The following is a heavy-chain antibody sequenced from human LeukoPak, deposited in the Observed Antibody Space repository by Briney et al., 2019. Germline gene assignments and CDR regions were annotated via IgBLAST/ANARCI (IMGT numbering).Heavy chain of an antibody. J-gene: IGHJ3*02. CDR2: IKSKTDGGTT. D-gene: IGHD5-18*01. Sequence: GGSLRLSCAASGFTFSSYAMSWVRQAPGKGLEWVGRIKSKTDGGTTDYAAPVKGRFTISRDDSKNTLYLQMNSLKTEDTAVYYCTTDPDPARDAFDIWGQGTMVTVSS. CDR1: GFTFSSYA. V-gene: IGHV3-15*01. CDR3: TTDPDPARDAFDI.